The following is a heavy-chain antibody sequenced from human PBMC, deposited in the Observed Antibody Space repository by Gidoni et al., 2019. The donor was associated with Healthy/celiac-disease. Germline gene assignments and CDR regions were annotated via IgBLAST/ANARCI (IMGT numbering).Heavy chain of an antibody. V-gene: IGHV4-59*01. D-gene: IGHD3-16*01. J-gene: IGHJ4*02. CDR2: IYYSWST. CDR1: GGSISSYY. CDR3: ARGEVMITFGGAALGYFDY. Sequence: QVQLQESGPGLVKPSETLSLTCTVSGGSISSYYWSWIRQPPGKGLEWIGYIYYSWSTNYNPSLKSRVTISVDTSKNQFSLKLSSVTAADTAVYYCARGEVMITFGGAALGYFDYWGQGTLVTVSS.